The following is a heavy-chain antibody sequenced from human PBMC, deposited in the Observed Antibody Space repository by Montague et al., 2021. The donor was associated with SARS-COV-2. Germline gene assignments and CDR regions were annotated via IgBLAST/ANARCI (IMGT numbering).Heavy chain of an antibody. J-gene: IGHJ6*03. CDR1: GGSISPYY. CDR3: ARAHEYYYSPYCFYYMDL. V-gene: IGHV4-59*01. D-gene: IGHD2/OR15-2a*01. CDR2: ISYSGST. Sequence: SETLSLTCTVSGGSISPYYWSWIRQSPGKGLEWIGYISYSGSTNYNPSLKSRVTISLDTSKNHFSLRLSSVTAADTAVYYCARAHEYYYSPYCFYYMDLWGQGTPVTVSS.